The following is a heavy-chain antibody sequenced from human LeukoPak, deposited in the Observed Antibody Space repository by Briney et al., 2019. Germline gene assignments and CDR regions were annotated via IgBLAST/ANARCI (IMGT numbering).Heavy chain of an antibody. V-gene: IGHV4-34*01. Sequence: SETLSLTCAVYGGSFSGYYWSWIRQPPGKGLEWIGEINHSGSTNYNSSLKSRVTISVDTSKNQFSLKLSSVTAADTAVYYCARHVRILGGTLPLYFDYWGQGTPVTVSS. J-gene: IGHJ4*02. CDR2: INHSGST. CDR1: GGSFSGYY. CDR3: ARHVRILGGTLPLYFDY. D-gene: IGHD1-26*01.